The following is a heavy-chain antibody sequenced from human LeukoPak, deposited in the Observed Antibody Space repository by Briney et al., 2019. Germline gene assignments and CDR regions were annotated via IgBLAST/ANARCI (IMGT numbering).Heavy chain of an antibody. V-gene: IGHV3-23*01. CDR1: GFTFSKYA. CDR2: ISVSGGST. CDR3: AKSNYFDSGGYYFFDY. J-gene: IGHJ4*02. D-gene: IGHD3-22*01. Sequence: GGSLRLSCAASGFTFSKYAMTWVRQAPGKGLEWVSGISVSGGSTNYADSVKGRFIISTDNSKNTLYLQMNSLRAEDTAVYYCAKSNYFDSGGYYFFDYWGQGALATVSS.